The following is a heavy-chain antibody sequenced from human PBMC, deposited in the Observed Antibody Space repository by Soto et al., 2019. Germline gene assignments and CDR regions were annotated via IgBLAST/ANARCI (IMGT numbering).Heavy chain of an antibody. CDR1: GGSISSYY. CDR2: IYYSGST. CDR3: ARAIAAAGTFDY. D-gene: IGHD6-13*01. V-gene: IGHV4-59*01. Sequence: SATLSLTCTVSGGSISSYYWSWIRQPPGKGLEWIGYIYYSGSTNYNPSLKSRVTISVDTSKNQFSLELSSVTAADTAVYYCARAIAAAGTFDYWGQGTLVTVSS. J-gene: IGHJ4*02.